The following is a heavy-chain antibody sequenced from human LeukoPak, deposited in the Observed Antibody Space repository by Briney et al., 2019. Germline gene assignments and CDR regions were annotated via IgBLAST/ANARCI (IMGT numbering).Heavy chain of an antibody. J-gene: IGHJ3*02. V-gene: IGHV1-2*02. CDR1: GYTFTGFY. CDR2: INPNSGGT. D-gene: IGHD5/OR15-5a*01. Sequence: ASVKVSCKASGYTFTGFYMHWVRQAPGQGLEWMGWINPNSGGTNYAQKFQGRVTMTRDTSISTAYMELSRLRSDDTAVYHCARSKGHDAFDIWGQGTMVTVSS. CDR3: ARSKGHDAFDI.